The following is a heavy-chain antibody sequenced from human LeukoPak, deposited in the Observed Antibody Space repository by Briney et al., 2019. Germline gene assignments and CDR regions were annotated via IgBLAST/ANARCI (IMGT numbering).Heavy chain of an antibody. CDR2: INHNGNVN. V-gene: IGHV3-7*03. CDR1: GFTFNIYS. CDR3: ARGGGLDV. J-gene: IGHJ6*02. D-gene: IGHD3-16*01. Sequence: GGSLRLSCVASGFTFNIYSMNWARQAPGKGLEWVASINHNGNVNYYVDSVKGRFTISRDNAKNSLYLQMSNLRAEDTAVYFCARGGGLDVWGQGATVTVSS.